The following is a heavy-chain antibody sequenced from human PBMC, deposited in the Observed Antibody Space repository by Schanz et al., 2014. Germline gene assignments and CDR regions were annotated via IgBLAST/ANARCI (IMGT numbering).Heavy chain of an antibody. J-gene: IGHJ4*02. CDR1: GFTFTNYA. V-gene: IGHV3-23*01. Sequence: EVQLLESGGGLVQPGGSLRLSCAASGFTFTNYAMTWVRQAPGKGLEWVSGISGSGGSTYDADSVKGRFTISRHNSKNTLYLHMNSLRAEDTAVYYCAKDHAGSDILTALGNWGQGTLVTVSS. CDR3: AKDHAGSDILTALGN. D-gene: IGHD3-9*01. CDR2: ISGSGGST.